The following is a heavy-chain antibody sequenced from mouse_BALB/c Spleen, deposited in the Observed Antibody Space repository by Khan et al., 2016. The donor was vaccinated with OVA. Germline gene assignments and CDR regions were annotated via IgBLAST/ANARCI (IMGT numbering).Heavy chain of an antibody. Sequence: VQLQESGAELVRPGVSVKISCKASGYTFTDYAMHWVKQRHAKSLAWIGVIRTNYGDADYNQTFQGKASMTVDSSSSTVYMELARLTSEDSAIYYGVRGGKFAYWGQGTLVTVSA. CDR2: IRTNYGDA. CDR3: VRGGKFAY. J-gene: IGHJ3*01. V-gene: IGHV1S137*01. D-gene: IGHD1-1*02. CDR1: GYTFTDYA.